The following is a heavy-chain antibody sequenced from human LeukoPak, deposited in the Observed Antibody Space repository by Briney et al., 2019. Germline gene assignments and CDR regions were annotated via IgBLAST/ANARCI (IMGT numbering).Heavy chain of an antibody. CDR3: AKAMGGFIAVSGAT. CDR2: SGSGGST. D-gene: IGHD6-19*01. V-gene: IGHV3-23*01. CDR1: GFTFSTYA. J-gene: IGHJ5*02. Sequence: GGSLRLSCAASGFTFSTYAMSWVRQAPGKGLEWVSASGSGGSTYYADSVKGRFTISRDNSKNTLYLQVNSLRAEDTAVYYCAKAMGGFIAVSGATWGQGTLVTVSS.